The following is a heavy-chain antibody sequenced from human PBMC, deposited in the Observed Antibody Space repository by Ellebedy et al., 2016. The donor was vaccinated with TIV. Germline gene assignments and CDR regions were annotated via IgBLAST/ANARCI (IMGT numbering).Heavy chain of an antibody. V-gene: IGHV5-51*01. Sequence: GESLKISXKGSGYKVPNYWIGWVRQMPGKGLEWMGIIFPADAETTYSPSFEGQTTISADKSIDAAYLQWSSLKASDTAMYYCASLPYGSGRYGAFEIWGQGAMVTVSS. D-gene: IGHD3-10*01. CDR3: ASLPYGSGRYGAFEI. CDR1: GYKVPNYW. J-gene: IGHJ3*02. CDR2: IFPADAET.